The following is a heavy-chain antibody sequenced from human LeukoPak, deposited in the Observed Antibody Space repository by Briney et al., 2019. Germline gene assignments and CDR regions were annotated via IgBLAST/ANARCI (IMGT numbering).Heavy chain of an antibody. D-gene: IGHD2-2*01. CDR2: INPNSGCT. Sequence: ASVKVSCKASGYTFTGYYMHWVRQAPGQGLEWMGWINPNSGCTNYAQKFQGRVTMTRDTSISTAYMELSRLRSDDTAVYYCARDRYCSSTSCYRWFDPWGQGTLVTVSS. V-gene: IGHV1-2*02. CDR3: ARDRYCSSTSCYRWFDP. CDR1: GYTFTGYY. J-gene: IGHJ5*02.